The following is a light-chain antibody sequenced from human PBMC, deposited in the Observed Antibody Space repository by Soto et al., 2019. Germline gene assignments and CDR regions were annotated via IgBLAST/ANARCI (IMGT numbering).Light chain of an antibody. V-gene: IGLV2-14*01. CDR3: RSYTSSRTLVV. CDR2: EVS. CDR1: SSDVGGYNY. J-gene: IGLJ2*01. Sequence: QSALTQPASVSGSPGQSITISGTGTSSDVGGYNYVSWYQQHPGKAPKLMIYEVSNRPSGVSNRFSGSKSGNTASLTISGLQAEDEAEDYCRSYTSSRTLVVFGGGTKLAVL.